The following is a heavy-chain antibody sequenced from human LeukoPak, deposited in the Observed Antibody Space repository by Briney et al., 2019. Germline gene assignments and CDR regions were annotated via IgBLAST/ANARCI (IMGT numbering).Heavy chain of an antibody. CDR3: AKDPSTVTTSTDWFDP. J-gene: IGHJ5*02. Sequence: PGGSLRLSCAASGFTFSNYAVSWVRQAPGKGLEWVSAISGSGGSTYYTDSVKGRFTISRDNSQNTLFLQVNSLRAEDTAVYYCAKDPSTVTTSTDWFDPWGQGTLVTVSS. V-gene: IGHV3-23*01. CDR1: GFTFSNYA. CDR2: ISGSGGST. D-gene: IGHD4-17*01.